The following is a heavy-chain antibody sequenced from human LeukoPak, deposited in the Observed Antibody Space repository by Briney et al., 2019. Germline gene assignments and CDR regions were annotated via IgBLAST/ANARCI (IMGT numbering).Heavy chain of an antibody. CDR2: IYTSRST. CDR3: ARSPVTTWWFDP. CDR1: GGSIISVDYY. D-gene: IGHD4-17*01. V-gene: IGHV4-61*02. J-gene: IGHJ5*02. Sequence: PSETLSLTCTVSGGSIISVDYYWHWIRQPAGKGLEWIGLIYTSRSTKYNPSLKSRVSISVDTSKNQFSLNLSSVTAADTAVYYCARSPVTTWWFDPWGQGTLVTVSS.